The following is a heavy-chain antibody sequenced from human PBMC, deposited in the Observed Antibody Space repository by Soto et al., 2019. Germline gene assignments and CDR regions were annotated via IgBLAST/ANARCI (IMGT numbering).Heavy chain of an antibody. V-gene: IGHV3-43*01. CDR2: ISWDGGST. CDR1: GFTFDDYT. CDR3: AKDILEMATLNGMDV. D-gene: IGHD3-3*01. J-gene: IGHJ6*02. Sequence: GGSLRLSCAASGFTFDDYTMHWVRQAPGKGLEWVSLISWDGGSTYYADSVKGRFTISRDNSKNSLYLQMNSLRTEDTALYYCAKDILEMATLNGMDVWGQGTTVTVSS.